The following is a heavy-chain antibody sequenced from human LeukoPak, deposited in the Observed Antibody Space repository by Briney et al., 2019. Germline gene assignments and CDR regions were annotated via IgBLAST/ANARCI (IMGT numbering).Heavy chain of an antibody. CDR2: IYYSGST. CDR1: GGSISSGGYY. D-gene: IGHD4-23*01. Sequence: PSETLSLTCTVSGGSISSGGYYWSWIRQHPGKGLEWIGYIYYSGSTYYNPSLKSRVTISVDTSKNQFSLKLSSVTAADTAVYYCAGELRWSNYFDYWGQGTLVTVSS. V-gene: IGHV4-31*03. J-gene: IGHJ4*02. CDR3: AGELRWSNYFDY.